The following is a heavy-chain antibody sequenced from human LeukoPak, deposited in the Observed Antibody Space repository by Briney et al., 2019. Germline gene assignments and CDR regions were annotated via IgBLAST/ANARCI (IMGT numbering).Heavy chain of an antibody. V-gene: IGHV3-21*01. CDR2: ISSSSSYI. D-gene: IGHD3-10*01. CDR1: GFTFTSYS. J-gene: IGHJ5*02. Sequence: RGSLRLSCAASGFTFTSYSMNWVRQAPGKGLEWVSSISSSSSYIYYADSVKGRFTISRDNARNSLYLQMNSLRAEDTAVYYCARGPALYGSGSYGYWFDPWGQGTLVTVSS. CDR3: ARGPALYGSGSYGYWFDP.